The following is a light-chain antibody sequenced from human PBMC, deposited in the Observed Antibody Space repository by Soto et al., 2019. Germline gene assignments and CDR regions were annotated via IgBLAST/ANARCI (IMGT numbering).Light chain of an antibody. CDR3: QKRTNWPPHT. Sequence: EIVLTQSPATLSLSPGERATLSCRASRDIGNLLYWYQHKSGQAPRLLIYDSSNRARGVPARFSGSGSGTDFTLTISSLAPEDFAVYYCQKRTNWPPHTFGQGTKVEI. CDR2: DSS. V-gene: IGKV3-11*01. J-gene: IGKJ2*01. CDR1: RDIGNL.